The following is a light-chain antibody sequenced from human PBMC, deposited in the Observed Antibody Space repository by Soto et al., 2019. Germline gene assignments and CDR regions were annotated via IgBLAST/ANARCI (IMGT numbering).Light chain of an antibody. CDR3: QQRSNWPT. CDR2: DAS. CDR1: QSVSSY. Sequence: STQPPAPLSLSPGERATPSCRASQSVSSYLAWYQQKPGQAPRLLIYDASNRATGIPARFSGSGSGTDFTLTISSLEPEDFAVYYCQQRSNWPTFGQGTRLEIK. V-gene: IGKV3-11*01. J-gene: IGKJ5*01.